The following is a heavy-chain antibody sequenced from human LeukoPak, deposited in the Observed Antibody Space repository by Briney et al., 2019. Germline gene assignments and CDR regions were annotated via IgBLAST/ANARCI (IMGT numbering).Heavy chain of an antibody. CDR3: ARDTRGESDY. V-gene: IGHV3-30*02. CDR2: VRDDGSSQ. Sequence: PGGSLRLSCAASGFTFSRYSMNWVRQAPGKGLDWVAFVRDDGSSQKYAATVKGRFTTSRDNSKNTLYLQMNNLRPEDTAVYYCARDTRGESDYWGQGTLVTVSS. CDR1: GFTFSRYS. D-gene: IGHD2-2*01. J-gene: IGHJ4*02.